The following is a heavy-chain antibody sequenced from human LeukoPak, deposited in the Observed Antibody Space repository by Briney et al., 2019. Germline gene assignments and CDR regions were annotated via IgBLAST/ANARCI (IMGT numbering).Heavy chain of an antibody. J-gene: IGHJ5*02. CDR1: GYTFTSYY. CDR3: ARSPRSSGWYGWWFDP. V-gene: IGHV1-46*03. Sequence: ASVKVSCKASGYTFTSYYMHWVRQAPGQGLEWMGIINPSGGSTSYAQKFQGRVTMTRDTSTSTVYTELSSLRSEDTAVYYCARSPRSSGWYGWWFDPWGQGTLVTVSS. CDR2: INPSGGST. D-gene: IGHD6-19*01.